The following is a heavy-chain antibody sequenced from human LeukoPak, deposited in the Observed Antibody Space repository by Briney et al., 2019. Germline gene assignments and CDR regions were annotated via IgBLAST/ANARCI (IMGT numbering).Heavy chain of an antibody. D-gene: IGHD4/OR15-4a*01. CDR2: IDYSGGSS. J-gene: IGHJ4*02. CDR1: GFTLSSYE. CDR3: ARRAGAYSHPYDY. Sequence: GGSLRLSCTVSGFTLSSYEMSWIRQAPGKGLEWVSSIDYSGGSSYYADSVKGRFTISRDDSKNILYLQLNSLRAEDTAVYYCARRAGAYSHPYDYWGQGTLVTVSS. V-gene: IGHV3-23*01.